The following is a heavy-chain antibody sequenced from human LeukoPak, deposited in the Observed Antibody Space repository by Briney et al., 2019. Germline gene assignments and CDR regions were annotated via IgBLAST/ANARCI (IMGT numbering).Heavy chain of an antibody. CDR2: INHSGGT. CDR1: GXSFIGYD. V-gene: IGHV4-34*01. D-gene: IGHD6-6*01. J-gene: IGHJ5*02. Sequence: SETLSLTCAVYGXSFIGYDWTWIRQPPGKGREWIGEINHSGGTNYNPSLKSRVTISVDTSKNQFSLKLSSVTAADTAVYYCASLARGGNWFDPWGQGTLVTVSS. CDR3: ASLARGGNWFDP.